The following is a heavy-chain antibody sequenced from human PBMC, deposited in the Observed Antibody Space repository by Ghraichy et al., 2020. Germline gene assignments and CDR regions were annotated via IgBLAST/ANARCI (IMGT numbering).Heavy chain of an antibody. CDR2: ISGDGSDK. J-gene: IGHJ4*02. Sequence: GGSLRLSCAASGFTFDDYAMHWVRQVPGKGLQWVSLISGDGSDKYYPDSVRGRFIISRDNTKNSLYLQMNSLRSEDSARYYCVRAKLARGEGFDYWGRGTLVTVSS. D-gene: IGHD3-10*01. CDR3: VRAKLARGEGFDY. V-gene: IGHV3-43*02. CDR1: GFTFDDYA.